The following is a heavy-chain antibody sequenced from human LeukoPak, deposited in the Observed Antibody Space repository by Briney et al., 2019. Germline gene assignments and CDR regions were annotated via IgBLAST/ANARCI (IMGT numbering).Heavy chain of an antibody. V-gene: IGHV4-4*07. CDR1: GASINDYY. J-gene: IGHJ4*02. Sequence: PSETLSLTCTVSGASINDYYWSWIRQPAGKGLEWIGRIYTSGIFNYNPSLKNRVTMSVDTSKNQFSLEVNSVTAADTAVYYCARENPRGNFEEYWGQGTLVTVSS. CDR3: ARENPRGNFEEY. D-gene: IGHD4-23*01. CDR2: IYTSGIF.